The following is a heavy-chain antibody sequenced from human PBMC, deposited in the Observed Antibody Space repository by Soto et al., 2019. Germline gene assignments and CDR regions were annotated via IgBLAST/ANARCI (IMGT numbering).Heavy chain of an antibody. Sequence: PSETLSLTCTVSGGSFSSFYWSWIRQPPGKGLEWIGNVHFSGSTDYNPSLRSRVSISLDTSTNKFSLNLSSVTAADTAVYFGAREFGFEAAEFDYWGQGDLVTFSS. CDR1: GGSFSSFY. V-gene: IGHV4-59*01. D-gene: IGHD6-13*01. CDR3: AREFGFEAAEFDY. CDR2: VHFSGST. J-gene: IGHJ4*02.